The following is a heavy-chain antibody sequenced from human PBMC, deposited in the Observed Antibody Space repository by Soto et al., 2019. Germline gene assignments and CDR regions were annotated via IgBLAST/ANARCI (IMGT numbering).Heavy chain of an antibody. CDR2: ILPMLDIT. D-gene: IGHD6-13*01. J-gene: IGHJ3*02. V-gene: IGHV1-69*02. Sequence: QVQLVQSGAEVKKPGSAVKVSCKASGGTFSTYTIIWVRQAPGQGLEWMGRILPMLDITNSAQRFQGRVTITADTSTRTAYLELSSLRSADTAVYYCTLGSWSAETFDIWGRGIMVTVSS. CDR3: TLGSWSAETFDI. CDR1: GGTFSTYT.